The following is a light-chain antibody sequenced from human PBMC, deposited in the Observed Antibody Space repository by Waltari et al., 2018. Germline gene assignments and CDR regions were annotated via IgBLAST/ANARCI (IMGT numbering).Light chain of an antibody. CDR1: QGIRSW. J-gene: IGKJ3*01. V-gene: IGKV1-12*01. Sequence: IQMTQSPSSVSASVGDRVTITCRASQGIRSWLARYQQRPGKAPKLLIYAASSLQSGVPSRFSGSGSGTDFTLTISSLQPEDFATYYCQQAHTFPPTFGPGTKVHIQ. CDR3: QQAHTFPPT. CDR2: AAS.